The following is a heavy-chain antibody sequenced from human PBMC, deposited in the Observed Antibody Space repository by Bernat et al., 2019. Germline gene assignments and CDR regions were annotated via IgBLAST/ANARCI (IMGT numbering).Heavy chain of an antibody. CDR1: GFTFSSYA. V-gene: IGHV3-30-3*01. J-gene: IGHJ1*01. CDR2: ISYDGSNK. CDR3: ARGSIPLYSSGWYGYFQH. D-gene: IGHD6-19*01. Sequence: QVQLVESGGGVVQPGRSLRLSCAASGFTFSSYAMHWVRQAPGKGLEWVAVISYDGSNKYYADSVKGRFTSSRDNSKNTLYLQMNSLRAEDTAVYYCARGSIPLYSSGWYGYFQHWGQGTLVTVSS.